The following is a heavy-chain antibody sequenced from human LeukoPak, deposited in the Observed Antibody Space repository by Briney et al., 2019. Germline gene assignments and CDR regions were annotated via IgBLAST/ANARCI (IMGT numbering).Heavy chain of an antibody. V-gene: IGHV1-8*01. J-gene: IGHJ4*02. CDR2: MKSNNSHK. Sequence: ASVKVSCKASGYTFTSFDFNWVRQATGQGLEWMGWMKSNNSHKGYAQKFQGRVTMTRDTSISTAYMELSSLTFEDTAVYYCARVPPNWGMVGYWGQGTLVTVSS. D-gene: IGHD7-27*01. CDR3: ARVPPNWGMVGY. CDR1: GYTFTSFD.